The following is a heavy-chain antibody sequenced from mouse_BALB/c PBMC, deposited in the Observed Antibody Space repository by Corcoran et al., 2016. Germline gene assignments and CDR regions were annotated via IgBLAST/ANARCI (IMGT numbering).Heavy chain of an antibody. CDR1: GYTFTNNE. D-gene: IGHD4-1*01. CDR2: INTYTGEP. J-gene: IGHJ2*01. V-gene: IGHV9-3-1*01. CDR3: ARKLGPYFVDY. Sequence: QTQLVQSGPELEKHGETVKIYCTSAGYTFTNNEMNWVKQAPGQGLKWVGWINTYTGEPTYADDFKGRFAFSLETSASTAYLQINNLKNEDTATYFCARKLGPYFVDYWGQGTTLTVSS.